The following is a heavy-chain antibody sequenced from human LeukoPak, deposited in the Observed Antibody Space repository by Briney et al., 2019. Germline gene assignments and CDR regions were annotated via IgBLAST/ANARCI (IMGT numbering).Heavy chain of an antibody. V-gene: IGHV4-38-2*02. D-gene: IGHD3-22*01. J-gene: IGHJ4*02. Sequence: SGTLSLTCAVSGYSISSGYYWGWIRQPPGKGLEWIGSIYHSGSTYYNPSLKSRVTISVDTSKNQFSLKLSSVTAADTAVYYCARDRTDYYDSSGYYHPFDYWGQGTLVTVSS. CDR3: ARDRTDYYDSSGYYHPFDY. CDR2: IYHSGST. CDR1: GYSISSGYY.